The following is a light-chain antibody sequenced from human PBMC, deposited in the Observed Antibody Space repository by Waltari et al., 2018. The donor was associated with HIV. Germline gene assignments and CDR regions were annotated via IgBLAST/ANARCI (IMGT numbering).Light chain of an antibody. CDR3: QQYHTYSWT. CDR2: KAS. J-gene: IGKJ1*01. CDR1: QSISPW. V-gene: IGKV1-5*03. Sequence: DIQMTQSPFTLSASVGDRVTISCRASQSISPWLAWYQQKPGKAPKLLIYKASSLESGCPSRFSGSGSGAEFTLTISSLQPDDFATYYCQQYHTYSWTFGQGTKVEIK.